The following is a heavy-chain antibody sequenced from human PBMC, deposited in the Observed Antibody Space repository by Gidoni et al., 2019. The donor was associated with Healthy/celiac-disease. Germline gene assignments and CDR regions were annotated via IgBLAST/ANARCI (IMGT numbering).Heavy chain of an antibody. J-gene: IGHJ4*02. V-gene: IGHV4-61*01. Sequence: QVQLQESGPGLVKPSETLSLTCTVPGGSVSSGRYYWSWIRQPPGKGLEWLGYIYYSGSTNYNPSLKSRVTISVDTSKNQFSLKLSSVTAADTAVYYCARELGYCSSTSCYGFDYWGQGTLVTVSS. D-gene: IGHD2-2*01. CDR1: GGSVSSGRYY. CDR2: IYYSGST. CDR3: ARELGYCSSTSCYGFDY.